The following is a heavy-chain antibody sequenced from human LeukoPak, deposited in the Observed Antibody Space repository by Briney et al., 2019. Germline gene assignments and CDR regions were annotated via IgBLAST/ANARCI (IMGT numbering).Heavy chain of an antibody. CDR2: ISGGGDTS. J-gene: IGHJ6*03. V-gene: IGHV3-23*01. CDR1: GFTFNIYP. Sequence: PGGSERLSCAASGFTFNIYPMSWPRQPPGKGLDWVSSISGGGDTSYYADSVRGRFTISRDTSKNMLFLQMDSLRAEDPAIYYCAKYAGDGGYYYYMDVWGKGTTVTVSS. CDR3: AKYAGDGGYYYYMDV. D-gene: IGHD3-16*01.